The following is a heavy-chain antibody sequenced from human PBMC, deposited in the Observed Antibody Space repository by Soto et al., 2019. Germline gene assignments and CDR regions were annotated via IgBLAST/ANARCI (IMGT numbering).Heavy chain of an antibody. D-gene: IGHD3-3*01. CDR3: ARRDTSGFLRYFDN. CDR1: GGTLSSFINYP. V-gene: IGHV1-69*06. Sequence: QMQLVQSGAEVKKPGSSVKVSCKASGGTLSSFINYPINWLRQAPGQGLEWMGGIVPNVGTVNYAQKFQGRVTITADKATGTAYMELSSLRSEDTALYYCARRDTSGFLRYFDNWGQGTLVTVSS. J-gene: IGHJ4*02. CDR2: IVPNVGTV.